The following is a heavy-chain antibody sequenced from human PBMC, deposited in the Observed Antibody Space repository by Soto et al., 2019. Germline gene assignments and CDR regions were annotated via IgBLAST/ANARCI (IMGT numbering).Heavy chain of an antibody. J-gene: IGHJ5*02. Sequence: ASVKVSCKVSGYTLTELSMHWVRQAPGKGLEWMGGFDPEDGETIYAQKFQGRVTMTEDTSTDTAYMELSSLRSEDTAVYYCATGLRYFDWLSIDPWGQGTLVTVSS. CDR3: ATGLRYFDWLSIDP. CDR1: GYTLTELS. CDR2: FDPEDGET. V-gene: IGHV1-24*01. D-gene: IGHD3-9*01.